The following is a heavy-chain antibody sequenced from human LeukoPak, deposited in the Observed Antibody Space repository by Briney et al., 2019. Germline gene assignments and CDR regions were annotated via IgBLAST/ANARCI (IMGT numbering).Heavy chain of an antibody. CDR3: ARSSSGTYHY. D-gene: IGHD3-10*01. V-gene: IGHV1-3*01. Sequence: ASVKLSCTASGYTFASYTMHWVRQAPGQSPEWMGSINGDNGNTKYAEKLQSRVTFTRDTSASSAYMELSRLRSEDTAVYYCARSSSGTYHYWGQGTLVTVSS. CDR2: INGDNGNT. CDR1: GYTFASYT. J-gene: IGHJ4*02.